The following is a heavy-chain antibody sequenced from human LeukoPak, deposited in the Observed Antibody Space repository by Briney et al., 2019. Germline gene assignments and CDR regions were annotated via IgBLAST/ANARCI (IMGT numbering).Heavy chain of an antibody. CDR2: IYSGGST. Sequence: GGSLRLSCAASGFTVSSNYMSWVRQAPGKGLEWVSVIYSGGSTYYADSVKGRFTISRDNSKNSLYLQMNSLRTEDTALYYCAKGGLYGSGSYYNYFDYWGQGTLVTVSS. D-gene: IGHD3-10*01. CDR1: GFTVSSNY. V-gene: IGHV3-53*05. J-gene: IGHJ4*02. CDR3: AKGGLYGSGSYYNYFDY.